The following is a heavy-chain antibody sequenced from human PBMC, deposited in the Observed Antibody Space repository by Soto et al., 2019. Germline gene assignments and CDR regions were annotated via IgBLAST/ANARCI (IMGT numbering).Heavy chain of an antibody. V-gene: IGHV5-51*01. CDR2: IYPDESDT. Sequence: GESLKISCKGSGYSFTKYWIGWVRQMPGKGLEWMAIIYPDESDTRYSPSFQGQVTISADKSISTAYLQWSSLKASDTAMYYCAITPSMVRGAWFDPWGQGTLVTVSS. CDR3: AITPSMVRGAWFDP. CDR1: GYSFTKYW. J-gene: IGHJ5*02. D-gene: IGHD3-10*01.